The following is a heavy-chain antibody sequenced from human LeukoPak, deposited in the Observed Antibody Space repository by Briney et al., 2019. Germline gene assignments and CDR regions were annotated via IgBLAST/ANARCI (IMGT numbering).Heavy chain of an antibody. CDR3: AKDDAWLRFGE. Sequence: GGSLRLSCAASGFTFSNYAMSWVRQAPGKGLEWVSAIGGSGGSTYYADSVKGRFTISRDNSKNTLYLEVISLTAEDTAVYYCAKDDAWLRFGEWSQGTLVTVSS. V-gene: IGHV3-23*01. D-gene: IGHD3-10*01. CDR2: IGGSGGST. J-gene: IGHJ4*02. CDR1: GFTFSNYA.